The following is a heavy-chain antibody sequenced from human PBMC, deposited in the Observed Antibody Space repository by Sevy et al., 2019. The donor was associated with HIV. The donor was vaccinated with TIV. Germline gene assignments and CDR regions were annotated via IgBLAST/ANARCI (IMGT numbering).Heavy chain of an antibody. CDR2: ISNSGANT. CDR3: AKEWTLLSDWYGEFDY. V-gene: IGHV3-23*01. CDR1: GFTFTNFG. J-gene: IGHJ4*02. D-gene: IGHD6-19*01. Sequence: GGSLRLSCAASGFTFTNFGMHWVRQAPGKGLEWVSGISNSGANTYYADSVRGRFTVSRDNSKNTVYLQLNSLRAEDTAIYYCAKEWTLLSDWYGEFDYWGQGTLVTVSS.